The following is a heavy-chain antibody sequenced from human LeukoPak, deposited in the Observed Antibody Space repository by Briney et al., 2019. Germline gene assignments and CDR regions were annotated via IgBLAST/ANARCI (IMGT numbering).Heavy chain of an antibody. J-gene: IGHJ4*02. V-gene: IGHV3-48*03. Sequence: GGSLRLSCAASGFSFSSYEMMWVRQAPGKGLEWISYITYSGSATTYADSAKGRFTMSRDNAKNSLYLQMSSLRAEDTAVYYCARLWGGSSGYYYWGQGTLVTVSS. D-gene: IGHD3-22*01. CDR1: GFSFSSYE. CDR2: ITYSGSAT. CDR3: ARLWGGSSGYYY.